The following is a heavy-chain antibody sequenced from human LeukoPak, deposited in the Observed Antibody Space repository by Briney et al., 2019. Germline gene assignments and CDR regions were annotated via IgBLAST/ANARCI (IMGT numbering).Heavy chain of an antibody. D-gene: IGHD3-10*01. CDR2: ISSDGRTT. J-gene: IGHJ4*02. CDR1: GFTFSYNW. V-gene: IGHV3-74*01. Sequence: GGSLRLSCAASGFTFSYNWMHWVRQAPGKGLVWVSRISSDGRTTHYADSVKGRFTISRDSAKNTLFPQMNDLRAEDTAVYYCLGYYSGSPNWGQGTLVTVSS. CDR3: LGYYSGSPN.